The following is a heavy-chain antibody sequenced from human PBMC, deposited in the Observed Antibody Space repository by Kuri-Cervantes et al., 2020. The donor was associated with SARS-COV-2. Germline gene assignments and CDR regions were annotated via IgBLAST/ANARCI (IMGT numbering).Heavy chain of an antibody. V-gene: IGHV3-66*02. CDR3: ARDSPTWIHTFAY. CDR1: GFTVSSNY. CDR2: IYSGGST. Sequence: GGSLRLSCAASGFTVSSNYMSWVRQAPGKGLEWVSVIYSGGSTYYADSVKGRFTISRDNSKNTLYLQMNSLRAGDTAVYYCARDSPTWIHTFAYWGQGTLVTVSS. D-gene: IGHD5-18*01. J-gene: IGHJ4*02.